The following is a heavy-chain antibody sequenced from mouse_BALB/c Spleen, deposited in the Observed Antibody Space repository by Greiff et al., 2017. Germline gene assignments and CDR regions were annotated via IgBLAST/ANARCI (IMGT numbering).Heavy chain of an antibody. CDR1: GYTFTSYW. CDR3: ARSYDYDDAMDY. J-gene: IGHJ4*01. D-gene: IGHD2-4*01. CDR2: IYPGDGDT. Sequence: QVHVKQSGAELARPGASVKLSCKASGYTFTSYWMQWVKQRPGQGLEWIGAIYPGDGDTRYTQKFKGKATLTADKSSSTAYMQLSSLASEDSAVYYCARSYDYDDAMDYWGQGTSVTVSS. V-gene: IGHV1-87*01.